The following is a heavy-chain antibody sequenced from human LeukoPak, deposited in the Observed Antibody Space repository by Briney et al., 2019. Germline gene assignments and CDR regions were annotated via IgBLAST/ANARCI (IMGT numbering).Heavy chain of an antibody. CDR2: ISPSSSSI. CDR3: ARARSSSSWYSDY. D-gene: IGHD6-13*01. V-gene: IGHV3-21*01. J-gene: IGHJ4*02. CDR1: GFTFSSYT. Sequence: GGSLRLSCAASGFTFSSYTMNWVRQAPGKELEWVSCISPSSSSIYFADTVKGRFTISRDNAKNSLYLQMNSLRDEDTAVYYCARARSSSSWYSDYWGQGTLVTVSS.